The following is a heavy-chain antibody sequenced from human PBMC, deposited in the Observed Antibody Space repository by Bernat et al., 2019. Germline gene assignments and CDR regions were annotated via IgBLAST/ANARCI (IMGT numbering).Heavy chain of an antibody. CDR2: ISYDGSNK. CDR1: GFTFSSYG. CDR3: ARTGGIAAATYYYYGMDV. V-gene: IGHV3-30*03. Sequence: QVQLVESGGGVVQPGRSLRLSCAASGFTFSSYGMHWVRQAPGKGLEWVAVISYDGSNKYYVDSVKGRFTISRDNAKNSLYLQMNSLRAEDTAVYYCARTGGIAAATYYYYGMDVWGQGTTVTVSS. D-gene: IGHD6-13*01. J-gene: IGHJ6*02.